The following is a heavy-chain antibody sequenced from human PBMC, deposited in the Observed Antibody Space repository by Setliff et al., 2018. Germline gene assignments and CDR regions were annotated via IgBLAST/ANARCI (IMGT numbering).Heavy chain of an antibody. V-gene: IGHV3-21*06. J-gene: IGHJ4*02. D-gene: IGHD2-15*01. CDR3: ARTCSGSGCYAGLES. CDR2: ISPYSDYI. Sequence: GGSLRLSCAASTFTLGTYSMHWVRRAPGKGLAWVSSISPYSDYIYYADSVKGRFTISRDNAKNSLYLQMNSLGAEDTAVYYCARTCSGSGCYAGLESWGQGTPVTVSS. CDR1: TFTLGTYS.